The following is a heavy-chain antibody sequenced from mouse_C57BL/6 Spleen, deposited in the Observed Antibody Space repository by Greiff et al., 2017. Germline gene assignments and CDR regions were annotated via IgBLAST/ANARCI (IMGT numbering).Heavy chain of an antibody. V-gene: IGHV5-4*01. CDR1: GFTFSSYA. CDR3: ARDDRHFDY. CDR2: ISDGGSYT. Sequence: EVHLVESGGGLVKPGGSLKLSCAASGFTFSSYAMSWVRQTPEKRLEWVATISDGGSYTNYPDNVKGRFTISRDNAKNNLYLQMSHLKSEDTAMYYCARDDRHFDYWGQGTTLTVS. J-gene: IGHJ2*01.